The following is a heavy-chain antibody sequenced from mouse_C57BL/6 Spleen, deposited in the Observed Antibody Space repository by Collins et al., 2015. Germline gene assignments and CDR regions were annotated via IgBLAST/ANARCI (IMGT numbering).Heavy chain of an antibody. Sequence: EVQLQQSGPELVKPGASVKISCKASGYTFTDYYMNWVKQSHGKSLEWIGDINPNNGGTSYNQKFKGKATLTVDKSSSTAYMELRSLTSEDSAVYYCARYDYVPYWGQGTLVTVSA. CDR1: GYTFTDYY. D-gene: IGHD2-4*01. CDR2: INPNNGGT. J-gene: IGHJ3*01. V-gene: IGHV1-26*01. CDR3: ARYDYVPY.